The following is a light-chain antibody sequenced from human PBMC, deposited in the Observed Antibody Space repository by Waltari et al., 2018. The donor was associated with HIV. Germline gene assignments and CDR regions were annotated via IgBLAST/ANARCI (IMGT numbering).Light chain of an antibody. CDR2: GAS. CDR1: QSFSASY. CDR3: QQYGTSSFT. Sequence: EIVLTQSPGTLSLSPGERATLSCRASQSFSASYLAWYQQKPVQAPRLLIYGASSRATGIPDRFSGSGSGTDFTLTISRLEPEDCAVYYCQQYGTSSFTFGPGTKVHIK. V-gene: IGKV3-20*01. J-gene: IGKJ3*01.